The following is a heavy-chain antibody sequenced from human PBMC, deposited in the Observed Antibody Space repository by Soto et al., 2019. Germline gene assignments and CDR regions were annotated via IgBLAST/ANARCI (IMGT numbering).Heavy chain of an antibody. D-gene: IGHD2-2*01. J-gene: IGHJ6*02. V-gene: IGHV1-69*01. CDR1: GGTFSNYA. Sequence: QVQLVQSGAEVRKPGSSVTVSCKASGGTFSNYAISWVRQAPGQGLEWMGGIITIVGTGSYAQKFQGRVTITADEPTTTAYMELISLRFEDTAVYYCARVVILVPTASTHYSYHMDVWGPGTTVTVSS. CDR3: ARVVILVPTASTHYSYHMDV. CDR2: IITIVGTG.